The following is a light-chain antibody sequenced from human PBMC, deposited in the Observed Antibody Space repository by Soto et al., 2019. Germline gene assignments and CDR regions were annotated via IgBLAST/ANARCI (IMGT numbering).Light chain of an antibody. V-gene: IGKV3-20*01. J-gene: IGKJ5*01. CDR3: HQYAASPLT. CDR1: QSVGNNY. Sequence: EIVLAQSPGTLSLSPGQRVTLSCRASQSVGNNYLAWFQQKPGRAPRLLIHHASTRAPGIPDRFTGSGSGADFSLSISRLEAEDFAVYYCHQYAASPLTFGQGTRLEIQ. CDR2: HAS.